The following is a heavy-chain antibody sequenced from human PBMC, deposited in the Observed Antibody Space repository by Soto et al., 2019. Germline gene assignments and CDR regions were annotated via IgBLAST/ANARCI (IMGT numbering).Heavy chain of an antibody. CDR1: GGSISSGDYY. V-gene: IGHV4-30-4*01. Sequence: PSETLSLTSTVSGGSISSGDYYWSWIRQPPGKGLEWIGYIYYSGSTYYNPSLKSRVTISVDTSKNQFSLKLSSVTAADAAVYYCARAGVGRGVINPHFDYWGQGTLVTVSS. D-gene: IGHD3-10*01. CDR3: ARAGVGRGVINPHFDY. J-gene: IGHJ4*02. CDR2: IYYSGST.